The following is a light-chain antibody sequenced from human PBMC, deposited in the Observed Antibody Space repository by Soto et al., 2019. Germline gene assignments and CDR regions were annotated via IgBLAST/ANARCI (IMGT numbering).Light chain of an antibody. CDR2: GAS. V-gene: IGKV1-6*01. CDR3: LQNNNYPRT. Sequence: AIQITQSPSSLSASVGDTVTIACRASQDIRNDLGWYQHKPGKAPQLLIYGASALHDGVPSRFSGSGSGTDFTLTISSLQPEDFATYYCLQNNNYPRTFGQGTKVDIK. CDR1: QDIRND. J-gene: IGKJ1*01.